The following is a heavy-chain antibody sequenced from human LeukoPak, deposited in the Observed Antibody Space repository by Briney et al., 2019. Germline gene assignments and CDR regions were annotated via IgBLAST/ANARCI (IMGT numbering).Heavy chain of an antibody. CDR1: GFTFSSYA. V-gene: IGHV3-30*04. CDR2: ISYDGSNK. Sequence: PGGSLRLSCAASGFTFSSYAMHWVRQAPGKGLEWVAVISYDGSNKYYADSVKGRFTISRDNSKSTLYLQMNSLRAEDTAVYYCAKANVKYCSGGSCFDAFDIWGQGTMVTVSS. J-gene: IGHJ3*02. D-gene: IGHD2-15*01. CDR3: AKANVKYCSGGSCFDAFDI.